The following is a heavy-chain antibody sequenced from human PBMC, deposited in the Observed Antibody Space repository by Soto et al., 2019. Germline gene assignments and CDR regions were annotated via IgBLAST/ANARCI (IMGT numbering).Heavy chain of an antibody. V-gene: IGHV1-8*01. D-gene: IGHD3-3*01. CDR3: ASPARNYDFWSGYSFDI. J-gene: IGHJ3*02. CDR1: GYTFSSSD. Sequence: ASVKVSCKASGYTFSSSDINWVRQATGQGLEWMGWMNPKSGNTGYAQKFQGRVTMTRNTSISTAYMELSSLRSEDTAVYYCASPARNYDFWSGYSFDIWGQGTMVTVSS. CDR2: MNPKSGNT.